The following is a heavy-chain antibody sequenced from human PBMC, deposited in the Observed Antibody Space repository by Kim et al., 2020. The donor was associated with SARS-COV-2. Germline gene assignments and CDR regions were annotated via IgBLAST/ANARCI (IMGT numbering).Heavy chain of an antibody. CDR3: VSRPRHYHGAITAPVDGFDI. Sequence: GESLKISCQTSGYLHTDYWIGWVRQTPGKGLEWMGIIHPGDSETRYNPSFRGQVTVSADKSTNTAYLQWNSLKASDSGMYYCVSRPRHYHGAITAPVDGFDIWGPGTLVTVSS. V-gene: IGHV5-51*01. D-gene: IGHD3-10*01. CDR1: GYLHTDYW. CDR2: IHPGDSET. J-gene: IGHJ3*02.